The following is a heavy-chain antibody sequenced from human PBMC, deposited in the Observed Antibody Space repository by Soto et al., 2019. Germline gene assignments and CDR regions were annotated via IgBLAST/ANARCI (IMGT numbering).Heavy chain of an antibody. CDR3: ASAIGDCTNGVCYRVQEYYGMDV. Sequence: PGESPKIACKGSGYSFTRYWFGWVRQMPGKGLEWMGIIYPGHSDIRYSRPFQGQVTISADKSISTAYLQWSSLKASDTAMYYCASAIGDCTNGVCYRVQEYYGMDVWGQGTTVTVSS. CDR1: GYSFTRYW. D-gene: IGHD2-8*01. CDR2: IYPGHSDI. V-gene: IGHV5-51*01. J-gene: IGHJ6*02.